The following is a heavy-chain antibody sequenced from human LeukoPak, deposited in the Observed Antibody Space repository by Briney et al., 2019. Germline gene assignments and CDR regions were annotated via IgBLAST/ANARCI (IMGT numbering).Heavy chain of an antibody. J-gene: IGHJ4*02. CDR2: IYYSGST. CDR1: GGSISSSSYY. V-gene: IGHV4-39*07. D-gene: IGHD3-22*01. CDR3: ARELSRYYDSSEAAFDY. Sequence: SETLSLTCTVSGGSISSSSYYWVWIRQPPGGGQEWIGSIYYSGSTYYNPSLKSRVTISEDTSKNQFSLRLISVSAADTAIYYCARELSRYYDSSEAAFDYWGQGILVSVSS.